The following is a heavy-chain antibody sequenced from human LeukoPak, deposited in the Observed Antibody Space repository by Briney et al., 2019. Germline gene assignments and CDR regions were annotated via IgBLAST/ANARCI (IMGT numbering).Heavy chain of an antibody. Sequence: SETLSLTCTVSGDSINSNNYYWGWIRQPPGEGLEWIGNIYYSGSSHYNPSLKSRVTMSVDTSKNQFSLKLSSVTAADTAVYYCARRRALLDRDSWFDPWGQGTLVTVSS. CDR1: GDSINSNNYY. CDR2: IYYSGSS. J-gene: IGHJ5*02. CDR3: ARRRALLDRDSWFDP. D-gene: IGHD1-14*01. V-gene: IGHV4-39*01.